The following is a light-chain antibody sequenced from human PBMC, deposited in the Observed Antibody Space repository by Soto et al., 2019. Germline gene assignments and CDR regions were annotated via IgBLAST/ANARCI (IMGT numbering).Light chain of an antibody. Sequence: DIQMTQSPSTLSASVGDRVTITCRASQSISSWLAWYQQKPGKAPKLLIYEASSSEIGVPPRFSGSGFGTEFTLTISRLQPDDFATYNGQYYKEYSTFGQGTRLEIK. CDR1: QSISSW. CDR2: EAS. V-gene: IGKV1-5*03. J-gene: IGKJ1*01. CDR3: QYYKEYST.